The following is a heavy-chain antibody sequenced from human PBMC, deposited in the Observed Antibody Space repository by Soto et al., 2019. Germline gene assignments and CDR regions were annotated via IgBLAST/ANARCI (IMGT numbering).Heavy chain of an antibody. V-gene: IGHV4-31*03. Sequence: SETLSRTCTVSGGSISSGGYYWSWIRQHPGKGLEWIGYIYYSGSTYYNPSLKSRVTISVDTSKNQFSLKLSSVTAADTAVYYCATSPLVPAATYWGQGTLVTVSS. CDR2: IYYSGST. D-gene: IGHD2-2*01. J-gene: IGHJ4*02. CDR3: ATSPLVPAATY. CDR1: GGSISSGGYY.